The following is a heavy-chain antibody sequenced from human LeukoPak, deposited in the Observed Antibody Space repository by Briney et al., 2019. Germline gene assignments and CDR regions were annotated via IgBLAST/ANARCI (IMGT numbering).Heavy chain of an antibody. V-gene: IGHV3-15*01. CDR1: GFTFSNAW. J-gene: IGHJ4*02. D-gene: IGHD4-23*01. Sequence: GGSLRLSCAASGFTFSNAWMSWVRQAPGKGLEWVGRIKSKTDGGTTDYAAPVKGRFTISRDDSKNTLYLQMNSLRAEDTAVYYCAKDCGRRAVVTLDYWGQGTLVTVSS. CDR3: AKDCGRRAVVTLDY. CDR2: IKSKTDGGTT.